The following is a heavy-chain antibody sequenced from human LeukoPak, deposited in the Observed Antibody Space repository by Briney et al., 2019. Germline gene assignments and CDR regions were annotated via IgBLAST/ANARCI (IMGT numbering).Heavy chain of an antibody. V-gene: IGHV3-30-3*01. CDR1: GFTFSSYA. J-gene: IGHJ3*02. D-gene: IGHD3-3*01. CDR3: ARDHRPVGTWYFWSGWDAFDI. Sequence: GSLRLSCAASGFTFSSYAMHWVRQAPGKGLEWVAVISYDGSNKYYADSVKGRFTISRDNSKNTLYLQMNSLRAEDTAVYYCARDHRPVGTWYFWSGWDAFDIWGQGTMVTVSS. CDR2: ISYDGSNK.